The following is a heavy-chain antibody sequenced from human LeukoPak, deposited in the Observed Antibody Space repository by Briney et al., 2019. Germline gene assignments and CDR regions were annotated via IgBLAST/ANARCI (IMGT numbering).Heavy chain of an antibody. D-gene: IGHD6-6*01. CDR3: ARAHSSSSTFDL. J-gene: IGHJ4*02. V-gene: IGHV3-33*01. CDR2: IWYDGSKK. CDR1: GFTFNDYG. Sequence: GGSLRLSCAASGFTFNDYGIHWVRQAPGQGLECVALIWYDGSKKYYADSVKGRFTISRDNTKNTLYLQLNSLRADDTAVYYCARAHSSSSTFDLWGQGTLVTVSS.